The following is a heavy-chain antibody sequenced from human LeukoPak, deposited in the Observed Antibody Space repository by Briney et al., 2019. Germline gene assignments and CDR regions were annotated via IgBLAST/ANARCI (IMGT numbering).Heavy chain of an antibody. CDR3: ARVTTVTKEIDY. CDR1: GGSISSGGYS. D-gene: IGHD4-17*01. CDR2: IYHSGST. V-gene: IGHV4-30-2*01. Sequence: SQTLSLTCAVSGGSISSGGYSWSWIRQPPGKGLEWIGYIYHSGSTYYNPSLKSRVTISVDRSKNQFSLKLSSVTAADTAVYYCARVTTVTKEIDYWGQGTLVTVSS. J-gene: IGHJ4*02.